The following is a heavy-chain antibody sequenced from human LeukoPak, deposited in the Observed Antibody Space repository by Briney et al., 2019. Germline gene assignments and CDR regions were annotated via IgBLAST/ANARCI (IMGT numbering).Heavy chain of an antibody. CDR3: ARDIQLST. J-gene: IGHJ3*01. CDR2: ISFSGANS. Sequence: PGGSLRLSCAASGFTFRSYWMTWVRQAPGKGLDWVSLISFSGANSYYADSVKGRFTISRDNSKDTLFLQMNSLRAEDTAICYCARDIQLSTWGLGTMVTVSS. V-gene: IGHV3-23*01. D-gene: IGHD5-24*01. CDR1: GFTFRSYW.